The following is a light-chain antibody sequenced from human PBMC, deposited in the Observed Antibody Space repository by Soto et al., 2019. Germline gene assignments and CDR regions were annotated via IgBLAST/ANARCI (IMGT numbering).Light chain of an antibody. CDR2: AAS. CDR3: QQYGSPPPT. V-gene: IGKV3-20*01. CDR1: QSVSNNY. Sequence: EIVLTQSPGTLSLSPGERATLSCRASQSVSNNYLAWYQQKPGQAPRLLINAASNRETGIPDRFSGSGSATDFTLTISRLEPEDCAVYYCQQYGSPPPTFGGGTKVAIK. J-gene: IGKJ4*01.